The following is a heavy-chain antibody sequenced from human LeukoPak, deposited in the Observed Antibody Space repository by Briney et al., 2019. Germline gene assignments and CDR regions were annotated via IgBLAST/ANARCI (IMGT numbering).Heavy chain of an antibody. J-gene: IGHJ6*03. V-gene: IGHV5-51*01. CDR3: ARHNKGYSYGYASGYYYYYMDV. D-gene: IGHD5-18*01. CDR1: GYSFTSYW. Sequence: GESLKISCKGSGYSFTSYWIGWVRQMPGKGLEWMGIIYPGDSDTRYSPSFQGQVTISADKSISTAYPQWSSLKASDTAMYYCARHNKGYSYGYASGYYYYYMDVWGKGTTVTVSS. CDR2: IYPGDSDT.